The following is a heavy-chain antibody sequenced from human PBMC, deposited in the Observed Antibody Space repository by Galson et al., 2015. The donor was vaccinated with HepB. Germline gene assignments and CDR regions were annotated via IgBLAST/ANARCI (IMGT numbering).Heavy chain of an antibody. CDR2: IYWDDDK. Sequence: GFSLSTSGVGVGWIRQPPGKALEWLALIYWDDDKRYSPSLKSRLTITKDTSKNQVVLTMTNMDPVDTATYYCAHSDRYSCSWCFDYWGQGTLVTVSS. CDR3: AHSDRYSCSWCFDY. D-gene: IGHD6-13*01. V-gene: IGHV2-5*02. CDR1: GFSLSTSGVG. J-gene: IGHJ4*02.